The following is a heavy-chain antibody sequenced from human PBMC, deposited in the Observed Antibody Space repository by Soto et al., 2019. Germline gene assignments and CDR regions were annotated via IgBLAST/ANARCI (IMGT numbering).Heavy chain of an antibody. V-gene: IGHV3-74*03. Sequence: EVQLVESGGGLVQPGGSLRLSCTASDFSFSRDWVHWVRQAPGKGLEWVSRISTDGSYTAYTDSVEGRLTISRDNAKNTLFLEMNSLRVEDTAVSYCASFGSAWSESHWGPGTLVTVSS. CDR1: DFSFSRDW. J-gene: IGHJ4*02. CDR3: ASFGSAWSESH. CDR2: ISTDGSYT. D-gene: IGHD6-19*01.